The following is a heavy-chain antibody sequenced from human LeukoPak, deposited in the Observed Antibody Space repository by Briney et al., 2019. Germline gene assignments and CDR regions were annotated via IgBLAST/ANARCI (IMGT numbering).Heavy chain of an antibody. CDR2: INSDGSST. J-gene: IGHJ4*02. CDR3: ARDTHSRYGGNENDY. V-gene: IGHV3-74*01. CDR1: GFTLSSYW. D-gene: IGHD4-23*01. Sequence: GGSLRLSCAASGFTLSSYWMHWVRQAPGKGLVWVSRINSDGSSTCYADSVQGRFTISRDNAKNSLYLQMNSLRAEDTAVYYCARDTHSRYGGNENDYWGQGTRDTVPS.